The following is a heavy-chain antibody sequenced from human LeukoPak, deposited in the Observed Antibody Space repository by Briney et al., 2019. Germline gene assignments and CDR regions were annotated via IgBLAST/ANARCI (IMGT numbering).Heavy chain of an antibody. V-gene: IGHV4-61*02. CDR1: GGSISSGSHY. D-gene: IGHD4-17*01. CDR3: AREFGYAVTSLDY. Sequence: SETLSLTCTVSGGSISSGSHYWSWIRQPAGKGLEWIGRIYTSGSTHYIPSLKSRVTISVDTSKNQFSLKLSSVTAADTAVYYCAREFGYAVTSLDYWGQGTLVTVSS. J-gene: IGHJ4*02. CDR2: IYTSGST.